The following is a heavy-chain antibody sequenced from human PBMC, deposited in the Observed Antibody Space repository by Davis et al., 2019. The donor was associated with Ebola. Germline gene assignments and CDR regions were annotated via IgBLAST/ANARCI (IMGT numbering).Heavy chain of an antibody. CDR3: ARHPSISGNYFLFDY. Sequence: MPSETLSLTCTVSGGSISSSSYYWGWIRQPPGKGLEWIGSIFYGGTYYNPSLKSRATISVDTSQNHFSLTLNSVTAADTATYYCARHPSISGNYFLFDYWGQGNQVTVSS. D-gene: IGHD1-26*01. J-gene: IGHJ4*02. V-gene: IGHV4-39*02. CDR1: GGSISSSSYY. CDR2: IFYGGT.